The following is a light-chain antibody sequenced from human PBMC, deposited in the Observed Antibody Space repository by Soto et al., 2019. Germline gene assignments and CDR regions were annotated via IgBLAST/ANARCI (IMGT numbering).Light chain of an antibody. J-gene: IGLJ3*02. CDR1: SSDVGGYNY. CDR3: SSYAASNNFYFV. CDR2: EVT. V-gene: IGLV2-8*01. Sequence: QSVLTKPPSASGSPGQSVTISCTGTSSDVGGYNYVSWYQQYPGRVPKLMIYEVTKRPSGVPDRFSGSKSGNTASLTVSGLQAEDEADYYCSSYAASNNFYFVFGGGTKLTVL.